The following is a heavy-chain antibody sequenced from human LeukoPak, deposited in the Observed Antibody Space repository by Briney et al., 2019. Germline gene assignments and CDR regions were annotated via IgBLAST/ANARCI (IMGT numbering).Heavy chain of an antibody. CDR3: AKNDYGDYGASD. J-gene: IGHJ4*02. CDR1: GFTFSSYA. Sequence: PGGSLRLSCAASGFTFSSYAMSLVRLAPGKGLEWVSAISGSGGSTYYADSVKGRFTISRDNSKNTLYLQMNSLRAEDTAVYYCAKNDYGDYGASDWGQGTLVTVSS. D-gene: IGHD4-17*01. CDR2: ISGSGGST. V-gene: IGHV3-23*01.